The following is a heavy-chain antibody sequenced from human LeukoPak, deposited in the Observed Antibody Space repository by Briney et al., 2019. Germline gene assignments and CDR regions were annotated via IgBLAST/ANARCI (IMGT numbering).Heavy chain of an antibody. D-gene: IGHD2-2*01. CDR3: ATLKGVVPAARKVRNWFDP. Sequence: SETLSLTCAVYGGSFSGYYWSWIRQPPGKGLEWIGEINHSGSTNYNPSLKSRVTISVDTSKNQFSLKLSPVTAADTAVYYCATLKGVVPAARKVRNWFDPWGQGTLVTVSS. J-gene: IGHJ5*02. CDR2: INHSGST. CDR1: GGSFSGYY. V-gene: IGHV4-34*01.